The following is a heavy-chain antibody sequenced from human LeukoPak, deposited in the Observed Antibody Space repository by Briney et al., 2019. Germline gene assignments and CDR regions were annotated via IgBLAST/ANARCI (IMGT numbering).Heavy chain of an antibody. CDR2: IRYDGSNK. D-gene: IGHD6-19*01. J-gene: IGHJ4*02. CDR1: GFTFSSYG. Sequence: GGSLRLSCAASGFTFSSYGMHWVRQAPGKGLEWVAFIRYDGSNKYYADSVKGRFTISRDNSKNTLYLQMNSLRAEDTAVYYCARVSAGYSSGWFLYWGQGTLVTVSS. V-gene: IGHV3-30*02. CDR3: ARVSAGYSSGWFLY.